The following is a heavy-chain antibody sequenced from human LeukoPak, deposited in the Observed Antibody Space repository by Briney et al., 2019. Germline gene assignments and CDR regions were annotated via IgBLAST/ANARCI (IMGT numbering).Heavy chain of an antibody. V-gene: IGHV1-2*02. CDR1: GYTFTGYY. D-gene: IGHD2-2*01. J-gene: IGHJ3*02. CDR3: ARVEDCSSTSCYGAFDI. CDR2: INPNSGGT. Sequence: ASVKVSCKASGYTFTGYYMHWVRQAPGQGLEWIGWINPNSGGTNYAQKFQGRVTMTRDTSISTAYMELSRLRSDDTAVYYCARVEDCSSTSCYGAFDIWGQGTMVTVSS.